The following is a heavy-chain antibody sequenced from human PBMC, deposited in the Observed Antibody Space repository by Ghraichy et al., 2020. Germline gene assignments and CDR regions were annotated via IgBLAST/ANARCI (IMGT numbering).Heavy chain of an antibody. CDR1: GGSISGGDSY. CDR3: ARGLLFNSGYFDY. J-gene: IGHJ4*02. V-gene: IGHV4-30-4*01. Sequence: SETLSLTCSVSGGSISGGDSYLTWIRQPPGKGLEWIGYVYYSGSSNYNPSLKSRASISVDTSTNQFSLELRSVTAADTAVYFWARGLLFNSGYFDYWGQGALVTVSS. CDR2: VYYSGSS. D-gene: IGHD3-22*01.